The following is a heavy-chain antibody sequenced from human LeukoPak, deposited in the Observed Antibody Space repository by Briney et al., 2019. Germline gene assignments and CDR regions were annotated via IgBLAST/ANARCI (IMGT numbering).Heavy chain of an antibody. D-gene: IGHD3-10*01. CDR1: GFTXSSYD. CDR3: AKVVRGFLVAFDM. V-gene: IGHV3-23*01. CDR2: VRPSDDYT. Sequence: SLXLSCAASGFTXSSYDMTWVRQAPGKGLEWVSTVRPSDDYTYYADSVKGRFTISRDNYKNTLYLQMNSLRVEDTAVYYCAKVVRGFLVAFDMWGQGTLGTVS. J-gene: IGHJ3*02.